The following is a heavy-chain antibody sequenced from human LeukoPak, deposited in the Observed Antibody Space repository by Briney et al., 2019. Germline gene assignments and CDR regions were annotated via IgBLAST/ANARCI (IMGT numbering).Heavy chain of an antibody. CDR1: GGSISSYY. D-gene: IGHD6-13*01. CDR3: AREGWAAAGHFDY. V-gene: IGHV4-59*13. J-gene: IGHJ4*02. Sequence: SETLSPTCTVSGGSISSYYWSLLRQPPGKGLEWIGYIYYSGSTNYNPSLKSRVTISVDTSKNQFSLKLSSVTAAVTAVYYCAREGWAAAGHFDYWGQGTLVTVSS. CDR2: IYYSGST.